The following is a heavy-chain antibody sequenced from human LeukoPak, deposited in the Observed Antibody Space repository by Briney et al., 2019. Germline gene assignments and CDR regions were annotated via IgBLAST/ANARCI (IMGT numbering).Heavy chain of an antibody. CDR2: IYYSGST. CDR1: GDSISSYY. V-gene: IGHV4-59*01. Sequence: PSETLSLTCTASGDSISSYYWSWIRQPPGKGLEWIGYIYYSGSTNHSPSLKSRVTISVDTSKNQFSLKLSSVTAADTAVYYCARGSGYSGYHADWGQGTLVTVSS. CDR3: ARGSGYSGYHAD. D-gene: IGHD5-12*01. J-gene: IGHJ4*02.